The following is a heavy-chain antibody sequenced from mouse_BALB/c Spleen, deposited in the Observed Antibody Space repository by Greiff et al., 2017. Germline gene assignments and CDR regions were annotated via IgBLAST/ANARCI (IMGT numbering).Heavy chain of an antibody. CDR2: ISSGGST. V-gene: IGHV5-6-5*01. J-gene: IGHJ4*01. D-gene: IGHD1-2*01. CDR1: GFTFSNYA. Sequence: EVKVVESGGGLVKPGGSLKLSCAASGFTFSNYAMSWVRQTPEKRLEWVASISSGGSTYYPDSVKGRFTISRDNARNILYLQMSSLRSEDTAMYYCARGSTATYAMDYWGQGTSVTVSS. CDR3: ARGSTATYAMDY.